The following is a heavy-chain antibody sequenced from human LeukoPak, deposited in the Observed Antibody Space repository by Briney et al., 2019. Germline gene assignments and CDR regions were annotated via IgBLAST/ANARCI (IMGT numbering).Heavy chain of an antibody. D-gene: IGHD3-22*01. CDR3: ARSPDSDRLDY. V-gene: IGHV4-61*05. J-gene: IGHJ4*02. Sequence: SETLSLTCTVSGGSIRSNSYSWGWIRQPPGKGLEWIGNILYSGNTHYNPSLKSRITISGDTSKNQFSLKLSSATAADTAVYYCARSPDSDRLDYWGQGTLVTVSS. CDR1: GGSIRSNSYS. CDR2: ILYSGNT.